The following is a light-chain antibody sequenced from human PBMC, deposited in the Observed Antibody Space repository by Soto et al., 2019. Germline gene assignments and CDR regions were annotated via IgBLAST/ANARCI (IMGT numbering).Light chain of an antibody. Sequence: QSALTQPASVSGSPGQSITISCTGTSSDVGAYKYVSWYQQHPGKAPKLMIYDVSNRPSGVSNRFSGSKSVNTASLTSSGLQAEDEADYYCSSYTSSSTVVFGGGTKLTVL. CDR1: SSDVGAYKY. J-gene: IGLJ2*01. V-gene: IGLV2-14*01. CDR3: SSYTSSSTVV. CDR2: DVS.